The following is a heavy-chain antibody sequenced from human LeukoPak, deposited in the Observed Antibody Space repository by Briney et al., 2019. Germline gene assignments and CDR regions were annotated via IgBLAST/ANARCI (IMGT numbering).Heavy chain of an antibody. V-gene: IGHV4-61*02. CDR2: IYTSGSS. J-gene: IGHJ4*02. CDR1: GGSISSGSYY. Sequence: SETLSLTCTVAGGSISSGSYYWSWIRQPAGKGLEWIGRIYTSGSSNYNLSLKSRVTISVDTSKNQFSLKLSSVTAADTAVYYCARDADILTGYYLDYWGQGTLVSVSS. D-gene: IGHD3-9*01. CDR3: ARDADILTGYYLDY.